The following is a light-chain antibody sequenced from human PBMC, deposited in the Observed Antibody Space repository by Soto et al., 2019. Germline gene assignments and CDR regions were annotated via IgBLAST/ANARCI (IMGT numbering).Light chain of an antibody. V-gene: IGKV3-15*01. J-gene: IGKJ4*01. CDR1: QSVSSN. CDR2: HAS. Sequence: EIVMTQSPATLSVSPGGRATLSCRASQSVSSNLAWYQQKPGQAPRLLIYHASNRATGIPARFSGSGSGTEFTLTISSLQSEDFAVYYCQQYNRWPLTFGGGTKVEIK. CDR3: QQYNRWPLT.